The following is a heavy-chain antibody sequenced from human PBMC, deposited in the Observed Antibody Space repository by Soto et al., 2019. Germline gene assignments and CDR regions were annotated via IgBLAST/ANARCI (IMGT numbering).Heavy chain of an antibody. CDR3: ARCPLIVVVPAAMYYFDY. J-gene: IGHJ4*02. Sequence: GASVKVSCKASGGTFSSYAISWVRQAPGQGLEWMGGIIPIFGTANYAQKFQGRVTITADESTSTAYVELSSLRSEDTAVYYCARCPLIVVVPAAMYYFDYWGQGTLVTVSS. CDR2: IIPIFGTA. D-gene: IGHD2-2*01. CDR1: GGTFSSYA. V-gene: IGHV1-69*13.